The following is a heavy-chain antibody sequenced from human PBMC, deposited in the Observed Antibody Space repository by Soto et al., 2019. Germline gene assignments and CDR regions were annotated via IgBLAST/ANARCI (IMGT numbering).Heavy chain of an antibody. J-gene: IGHJ4*02. V-gene: IGHV4-39*01. D-gene: IGHD5-12*01. Sequence: SETLSLTCTFSGCSITSSSYYWGWIRQPPGKGLEWIGSIDYSGSTYYNPSLKSRVTKSVDTSKNQFSLKLSSVTAADTAVYYCARQGYSGHDPIDYWGQGALVTVSS. CDR3: ARQGYSGHDPIDY. CDR1: GCSITSSSYY. CDR2: IDYSGST.